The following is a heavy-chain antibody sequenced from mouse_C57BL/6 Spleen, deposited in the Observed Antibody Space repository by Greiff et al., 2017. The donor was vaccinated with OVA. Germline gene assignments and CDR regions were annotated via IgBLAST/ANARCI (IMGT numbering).Heavy chain of an antibody. CDR2: INPSTGGT. V-gene: IGHV1-42*01. CDR1: GYSFTGYY. CDR3: ARESFLDY. J-gene: IGHJ2*01. Sequence: VQLQQSGPELVKPGASVKISCKASGYSFTGYYMNWVKQSPEKSLEWIGEINPSTGGTTYNQKFKDKATLTVDKSSSTAYMQLKSLTSEYSAVSYFARESFLDYWGPGTTLTVSS.